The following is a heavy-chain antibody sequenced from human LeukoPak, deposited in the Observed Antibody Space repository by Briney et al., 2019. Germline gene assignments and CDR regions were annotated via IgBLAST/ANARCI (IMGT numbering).Heavy chain of an antibody. J-gene: IGHJ6*02. CDR2: ISSSSTYI. CDR3: ARELGRLVNYYYSMDV. D-gene: IGHD3-10*01. CDR1: GFTFSTYT. V-gene: IGHV3-21*04. Sequence: PGGSLRLSCAASGFTFSTYTMNWVRQAPGKGLEWVSSISSSSTYIYYADSVKGRFTISRDNAENSLYLQMNSLRAEDTAVYYCARELGRLVNYYYSMDVWGQGTTVTVSS.